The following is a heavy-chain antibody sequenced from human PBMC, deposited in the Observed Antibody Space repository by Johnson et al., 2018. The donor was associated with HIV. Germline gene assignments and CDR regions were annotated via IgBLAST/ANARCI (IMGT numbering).Heavy chain of an antibody. CDR3: AKANYYVYAFDI. CDR1: GFTFSSYG. V-gene: IGHV3-30*18. Sequence: QVQLVESGGGVVQPGRSLRLSCAASGFTFSSYGMNWVRQAPGKGLEWVAVISYDGSDKYYADSVKGRFTISRDNSKNTLYLQMNSLRVEDTAVYYCAKANYYVYAFDIWGQGTMVTVSS. D-gene: IGHD3-22*01. CDR2: ISYDGSDK. J-gene: IGHJ3*02.